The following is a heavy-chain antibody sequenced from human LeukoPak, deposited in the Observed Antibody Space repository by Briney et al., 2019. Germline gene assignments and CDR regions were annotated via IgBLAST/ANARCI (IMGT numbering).Heavy chain of an antibody. D-gene: IGHD6-6*01. CDR3: ARTNSPGQLRSMDV. V-gene: IGHV1-69*13. J-gene: IGHJ6*03. CDR2: IIPIFGTA. Sequence: GASVKVSCKASGGTFSSYAISWVRQAPGQGLEWMGGIIPIFGTANYAQKFQGRVTITADESTSTAYMELSSLRSEDTGIYYCARTNSPGQLRSMDVWGKGTTVTVSS. CDR1: GGTFSSYA.